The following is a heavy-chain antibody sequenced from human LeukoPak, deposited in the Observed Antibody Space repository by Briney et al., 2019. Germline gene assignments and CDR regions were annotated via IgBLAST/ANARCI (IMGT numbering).Heavy chain of an antibody. D-gene: IGHD2-8*01. J-gene: IGHJ4*02. Sequence: GGSLRLSCAASGFTFSSYCMTWVRQAPGKGLEWVANIKQDVNEKYYVDSVKGRFTISRDNAKNSVYLQMNSLRAEDTAVYYCARGRWDANAPLEYWGQGTRVTVSS. V-gene: IGHV3-7*01. CDR3: ARGRWDANAPLEY. CDR2: IKQDVNEK. CDR1: GFTFSSYC.